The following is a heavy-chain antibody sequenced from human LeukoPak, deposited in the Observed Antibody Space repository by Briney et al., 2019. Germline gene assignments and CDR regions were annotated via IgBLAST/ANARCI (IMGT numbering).Heavy chain of an antibody. CDR3: TRYYYDGSGYYYLFDY. Sequence: GGSLKLSCAASGFTFSCSAMHWVRQASGKGLEWVGRIRSKTNSYATAYAASVKGRFTISRDDSKNTAYLQMNSLKTEDTAVYYCTRYYYDGSGYYYLFDYWGQGTLVTVSS. CDR2: IRSKTNSYAT. J-gene: IGHJ4*02. CDR1: GFTFSCSA. D-gene: IGHD3-22*01. V-gene: IGHV3-73*01.